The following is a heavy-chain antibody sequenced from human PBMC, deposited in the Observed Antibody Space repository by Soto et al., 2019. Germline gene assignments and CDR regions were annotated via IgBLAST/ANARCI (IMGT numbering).Heavy chain of an antibody. CDR3: ARNAGLPTKLRFLEWLPPGYYYYMDV. CDR1: GYTFTSYD. V-gene: IGHV1-8*01. Sequence: ASVKVSCKASGYTFTSYDINWVRQATGQGLEWMGWMNPNSGNTGYAQKIQGRVTMTRNTSISTAYMKLSNLRSEDTAVYYCARNAGLPTKLRFLEWLPPGYYYYMDVWGKGTTVTVSS. D-gene: IGHD3-3*01. J-gene: IGHJ6*03. CDR2: MNPNSGNT.